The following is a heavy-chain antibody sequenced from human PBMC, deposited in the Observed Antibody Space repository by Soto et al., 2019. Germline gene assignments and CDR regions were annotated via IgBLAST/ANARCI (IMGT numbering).Heavy chain of an antibody. CDR3: ARDGIVVVPAAMANYYYYYGMDV. V-gene: IGHV1-2*04. D-gene: IGHD2-2*01. CDR1: GYTFTGYY. Sequence: QVQLVQSGAEVKKPGASVKVSCKASGYTFTGYYMHWVRQAPGQGLEWMGWINPNSGGTNYAQKFQGWVTMTRDTSISTAYMELSRLRSDDTAVYYCARDGIVVVPAAMANYYYYYGMDVWGQGTTVTVSS. CDR2: INPNSGGT. J-gene: IGHJ6*02.